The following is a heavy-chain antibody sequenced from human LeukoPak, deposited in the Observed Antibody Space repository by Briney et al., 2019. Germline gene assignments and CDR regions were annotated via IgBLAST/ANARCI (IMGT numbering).Heavy chain of an antibody. CDR1: GFTFNSYA. CDR2: LASGRSP. CDR3: ARPLGYCSTGTCYFDS. V-gene: IGHV3-23*05. Sequence: GGSLRLSCAASGFTFNSYAMAWVRQAPGKGLEWVSSLASGRSPSYADSVKGRLTMSTDNAKKSLYLQMDDLSADDTAMYYCARPLGYCSTGTCYFDSWGQGTQVAVSS. D-gene: IGHD2-2*01. J-gene: IGHJ4*02.